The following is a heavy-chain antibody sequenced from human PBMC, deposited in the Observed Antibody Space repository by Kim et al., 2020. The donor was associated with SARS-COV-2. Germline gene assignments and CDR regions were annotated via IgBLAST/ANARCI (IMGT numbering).Heavy chain of an antibody. V-gene: IGHV4-34*01. CDR2: VNHSGST. CDR3: ARGRAGVVPAPVLGIGPHYDYFIMDV. J-gene: IGHJ6*02. D-gene: IGHD2-2*02. Sequence: SETLSLTCAVYGGSFSGYSWSWIRQPPGKGLEWVGEVNHSGSTNYNPSLKSRVTISVDTSKNQFSLKLMSVTAADTASYYCARGRAGVVPAPVLGIGPHYDYFIMDVWGQGTTVTVSS. CDR1: GGSFSGYS.